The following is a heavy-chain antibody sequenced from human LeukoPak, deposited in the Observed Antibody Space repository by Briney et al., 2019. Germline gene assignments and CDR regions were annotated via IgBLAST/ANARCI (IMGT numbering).Heavy chain of an antibody. CDR3: ARHRDGTFDY. CDR2: IYPGDSDT. CDR1: GYSFTNYW. D-gene: IGHD5-24*01. Sequence: GEFLKISCMGSGYSFTNYWIGWVRQMPVKGLEWMGIIYPGDSDTRYSPSFQGQVTISADKSISTAYLQWSSLKASDTAMYYCARHRDGTFDYWGQGTLVTVSS. J-gene: IGHJ4*02. V-gene: IGHV5-51*01.